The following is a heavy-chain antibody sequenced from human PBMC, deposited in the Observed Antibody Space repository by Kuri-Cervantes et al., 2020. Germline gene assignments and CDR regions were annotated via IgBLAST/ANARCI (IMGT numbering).Heavy chain of an antibody. V-gene: IGHV4-39*07. CDR3: AGSYSGYYYYYGMDV. CDR1: GGAISSSSYS. D-gene: IGHD1-26*01. J-gene: IGHJ6*02. CDR2: IYYSGTT. Sequence: SETLSLTCTVSGGAISSSSYSWGWIRQPPGKGLEWIGQIYYSGTTQYTPSLKSRVTISIDRSRNQFSLRLNSVTAADTAVYYCAGSYSGYYYYYGMDVWGQGTTVTVSS.